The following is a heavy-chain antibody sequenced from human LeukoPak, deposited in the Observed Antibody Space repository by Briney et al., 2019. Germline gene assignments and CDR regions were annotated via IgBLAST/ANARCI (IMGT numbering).Heavy chain of an antibody. Sequence: GGSLRLSCAASGFTFDDYAMHWVRQDPGKGLDRVSGISWNSGSIGYADSVKGRFTISRDNAKNSLYLQMNSLRAEDTALYYCAKDLSSGWYGDASDIWGQGTMVTVSS. CDR2: ISWNSGSI. D-gene: IGHD6-19*01. CDR1: GFTFDDYA. J-gene: IGHJ3*02. CDR3: AKDLSSGWYGDASDI. V-gene: IGHV3-9*01.